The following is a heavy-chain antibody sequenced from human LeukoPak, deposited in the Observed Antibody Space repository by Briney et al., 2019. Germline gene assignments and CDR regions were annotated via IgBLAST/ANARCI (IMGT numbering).Heavy chain of an antibody. CDR1: GFTFSSYS. CDR2: ITSSSSII. J-gene: IGHJ4*02. V-gene: IGHV3-48*04. D-gene: IGHD4-11*01. CDR3: ATLDSFLDC. Sequence: GGSLRLSCAASGFTFSSYSMNWVRQAPGKGLEWLSYITSSSSIIYYADSVKGRFTISRDNAKNSLYLQMNSLRAEDTAVYYCATLDSFLDCWGQGTLVTVSP.